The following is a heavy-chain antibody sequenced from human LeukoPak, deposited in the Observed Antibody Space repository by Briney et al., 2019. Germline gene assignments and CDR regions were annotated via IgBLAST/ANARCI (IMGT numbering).Heavy chain of an antibody. CDR3: ARAESLYGSGSSPYYFDY. CDR2: IYYSGST. J-gene: IGHJ4*02. V-gene: IGHV4-31*03. CDR1: GGSISSGGYY. D-gene: IGHD3-10*01. Sequence: SENLSLTCTVSGGSISSGGYYWSWIRQHPGKGLEWIGYIYYSGSTYYNPSLKSRVTISVDTSKNQFSLKLSSVTAADTAVYYCARAESLYGSGSSPYYFDYWGQGTLVTVSS.